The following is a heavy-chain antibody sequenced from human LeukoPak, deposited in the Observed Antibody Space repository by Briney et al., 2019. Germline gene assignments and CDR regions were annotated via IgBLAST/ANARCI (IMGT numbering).Heavy chain of an antibody. CDR1: GFIFSSYS. Sequence: GGSLRLSCAASGFIFSSYSMSWVRQAPGKGLEWVSAISGSGGSTYYADSVKGRFTISRDNPKNTLYLQMNSLRAEDTAVYYCAKPGRYYDSSGYYPFDYWGQGTLVTVSS. CDR3: AKPGRYYDSSGYYPFDY. J-gene: IGHJ4*02. CDR2: ISGSGGST. D-gene: IGHD3-22*01. V-gene: IGHV3-23*01.